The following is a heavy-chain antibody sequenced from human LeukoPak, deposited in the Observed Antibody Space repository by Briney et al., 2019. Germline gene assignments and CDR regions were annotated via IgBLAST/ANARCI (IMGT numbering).Heavy chain of an antibody. Sequence: PSETLSLTCSVSDDSITMYYWSWIRQPPGKGLEWIGYIYYSGSTNYNPSLKSRVTISVDTSKNQFSLKLSSVTAADTAVYYCARVDGAARGSLFDYWGQGTLVTVSS. D-gene: IGHD3-16*01. CDR3: ARVDGAARGSLFDY. CDR2: IYYSGST. V-gene: IGHV4-59*01. CDR1: DDSITMYY. J-gene: IGHJ4*02.